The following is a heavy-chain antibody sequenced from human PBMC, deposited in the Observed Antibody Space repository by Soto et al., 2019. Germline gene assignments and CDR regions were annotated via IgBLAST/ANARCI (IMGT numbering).Heavy chain of an antibody. Sequence: SETLSLTCTVSGGSISSSSYYWGWIRQPPGKGLEWIGSIYYSGSTYYNPSLKSRVTISVDTSKNQFSLKLSSVTAADTAVYYCARGKDYGFWSGSPPTRWGQGTLVTVSS. J-gene: IGHJ4*02. CDR2: IYYSGST. CDR3: ARGKDYGFWSGSPPTR. D-gene: IGHD3-3*01. V-gene: IGHV4-39*07. CDR1: GGSISSSSYY.